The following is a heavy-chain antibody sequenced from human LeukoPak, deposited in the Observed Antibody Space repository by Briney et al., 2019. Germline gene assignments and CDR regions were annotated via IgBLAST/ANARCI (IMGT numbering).Heavy chain of an antibody. V-gene: IGHV4-34*01. CDR3: ARGILGYCSGGSCYSFPH. J-gene: IGHJ1*01. CDR2: INHSGST. Sequence: PSETLSLTCAVYGGSFSGYYWSWIRQRPGEGLEWIGEINHSGSTNYNPSLKSRVTISVDTSKTQFSLKLSSVTAADTAVYYCARGILGYCSGGSCYSFPHWGQGTLVTVSS. D-gene: IGHD2-15*01. CDR1: GGSFSGYY.